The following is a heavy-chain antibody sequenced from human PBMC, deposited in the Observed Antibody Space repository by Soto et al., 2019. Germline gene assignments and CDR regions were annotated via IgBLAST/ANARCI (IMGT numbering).Heavy chain of an antibody. Sequence: SETLSLTCTVSGGSISSYYWSWIRQPPGKGLEWIGYIYYSGSTNYNPSLKSRVTISVDTSKNQFSLKLSSVTAADTAVYYCARGQKLNYDFWSGYDPYYYYGMDVWGQGTTVTVS. V-gene: IGHV4-59*01. CDR3: ARGQKLNYDFWSGYDPYYYYGMDV. CDR2: IYYSGST. CDR1: GGSISSYY. J-gene: IGHJ6*02. D-gene: IGHD3-3*01.